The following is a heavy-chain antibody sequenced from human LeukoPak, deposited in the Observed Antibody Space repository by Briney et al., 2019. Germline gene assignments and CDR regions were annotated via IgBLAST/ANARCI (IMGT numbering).Heavy chain of an antibody. CDR1: GGSISSGSYY. CDR2: IYTSGST. J-gene: IGHJ3*02. V-gene: IGHV4-61*02. CDR3: ARAELGSDDAFDI. Sequence: PSETLSLTCTVSGGSISSGSYYWSWIRQPAGKGLEWIGRIYTSGSTNYNPSLKSRVTISVDTSKNQFSLKLSSVTAADTAVYYCARAELGSDDAFDIWGQGTMATVSS. D-gene: IGHD7-27*01.